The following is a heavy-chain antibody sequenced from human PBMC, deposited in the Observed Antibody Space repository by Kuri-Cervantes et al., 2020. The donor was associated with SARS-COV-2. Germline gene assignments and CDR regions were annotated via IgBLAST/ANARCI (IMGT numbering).Heavy chain of an antibody. CDR2: INHSGST. Sequence: GSLRLSFAASGFTVSSNYMSWVRQVPGKGLEWIGEINHSGSTNYNPSLKSRVTISVDTSKNQFSLKLSSVTAADTAVYYCARADAFDIWGQGTMVTVSS. J-gene: IGHJ3*02. V-gene: IGHV4-34*01. CDR1: GFTVSSNY. CDR3: ARADAFDI.